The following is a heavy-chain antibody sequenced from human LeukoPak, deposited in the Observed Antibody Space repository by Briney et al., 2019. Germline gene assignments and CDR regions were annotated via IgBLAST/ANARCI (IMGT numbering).Heavy chain of an antibody. Sequence: GGSLRLSCAASGFTFSSYAMSWVRQAPGKGLEWVSAISGSVGSTYYADSVKGRFTISRDNSKNTLYLQMNSLRAEDTAVYYCAKGTPGGGDYFLGAFDIWGQGTMVTVSS. CDR1: GFTFSSYA. V-gene: IGHV3-23*01. CDR2: ISGSVGST. J-gene: IGHJ3*02. D-gene: IGHD4-17*01. CDR3: AKGTPGGGDYFLGAFDI.